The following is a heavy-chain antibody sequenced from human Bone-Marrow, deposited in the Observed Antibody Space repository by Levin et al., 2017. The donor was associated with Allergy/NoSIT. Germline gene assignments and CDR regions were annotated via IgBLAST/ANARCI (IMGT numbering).Heavy chain of an antibody. CDR3: ARGNGCISTSCYGGNWFDP. D-gene: IGHD2-2*01. CDR1: GGSISSSSYY. J-gene: IGHJ5*02. CDR2: IYYSGST. V-gene: IGHV4-39*07. Sequence: TSETLSLTCTVSGGSISSSSYYWGWIRQPPGKGLEWIGSIYYSGSTYYNPSLKSRVTISVDTSKNQFSLKLSSVTAADTAVYYCARGNGCISTSCYGGNWFDPWGQGTLVTVSS.